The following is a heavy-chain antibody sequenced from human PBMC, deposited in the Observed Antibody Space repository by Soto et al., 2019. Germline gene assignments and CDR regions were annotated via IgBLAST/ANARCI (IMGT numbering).Heavy chain of an antibody. CDR2: MNPNSGET. Sequence: QEQLVQSGAEVKKPGASVKVSCKTSGYTFTDYDINWVRQATGQGLEWIGWMNPNSGETGYAQKCQGRVTMTRSASLSTAYLELSSLRSEDTAVYYCARVAVAARPRWYNWFAPWGQGTLVTVSS. CDR3: ARVAVAARPRWYNWFAP. D-gene: IGHD2-15*01. CDR1: GYTFTDYD. J-gene: IGHJ5*02. V-gene: IGHV1-8*01.